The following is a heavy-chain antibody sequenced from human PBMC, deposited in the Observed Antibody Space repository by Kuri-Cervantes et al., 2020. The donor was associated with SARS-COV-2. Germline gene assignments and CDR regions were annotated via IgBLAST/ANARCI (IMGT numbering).Heavy chain of an antibody. J-gene: IGHJ4*02. Sequence: GGSLRLSCYVYAGTFSAYCWSWIRQPPGKGLEWVSSISSSSSYIYYADSVKGRFTISRDNAKNSLYLQMNSLRAEDTAVYYCASLGSTSCYMWDWGQGTLVTVSS. CDR2: ISSSSSYI. CDR3: ASLGSTSCYMWD. CDR1: AGTFSAYC. D-gene: IGHD2-2*02. V-gene: IGHV3-21*01.